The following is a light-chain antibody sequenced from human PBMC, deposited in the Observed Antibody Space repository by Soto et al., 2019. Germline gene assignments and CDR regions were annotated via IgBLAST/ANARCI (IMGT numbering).Light chain of an antibody. CDR3: SSYTSSTTLHV. J-gene: IGLJ1*01. Sequence: QSALTQPASVSGSPGQSITISCTGTSSDIGRYNYVSWYQQHPGKAPKLMIYEVSNRPSGVSNRFSGSKSGNTASLTISGPQAQDEADYYYSSYTSSTTLHVFGTGTKLTVL. CDR1: SSDIGRYNY. CDR2: EVS. V-gene: IGLV2-14*01.